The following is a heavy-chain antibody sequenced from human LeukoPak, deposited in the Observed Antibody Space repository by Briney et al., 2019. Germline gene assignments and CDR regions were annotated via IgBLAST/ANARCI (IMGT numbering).Heavy chain of an antibody. CDR2: NYHSAIN. D-gene: IGHD1-14*01. V-gene: IGHV4-38-2*02. CDR3: AREAEPLDY. Sequence: PSETLSLTCTVSGYSISSGYYWGWIRQPPGKGLEWIGCNYHSAINYYIPSLKSRVTISVDTSKNQFSLKLSSVTNADTAVYYCAREAEPLDYWGQGTLVTVSS. J-gene: IGHJ4*02. CDR1: GYSISSGYY.